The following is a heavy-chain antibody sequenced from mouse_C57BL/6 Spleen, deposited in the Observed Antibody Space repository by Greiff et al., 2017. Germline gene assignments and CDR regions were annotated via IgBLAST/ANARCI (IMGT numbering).Heavy chain of an antibody. Sequence: QVQLQQSGAELVKPGASVKISCKASGYAFSSYWMNWVKQRPGKGLEWIGQIYPGDGDTNYNGKFKGKATLTADKSSSTAYMQLSSLTSEDSAVYFCARPYDLYAMDYWGQGTLVTVSS. CDR3: ARPYDLYAMDY. CDR2: IYPGDGDT. V-gene: IGHV1-80*01. D-gene: IGHD2-10*02. J-gene: IGHJ4*01. CDR1: GYAFSSYW.